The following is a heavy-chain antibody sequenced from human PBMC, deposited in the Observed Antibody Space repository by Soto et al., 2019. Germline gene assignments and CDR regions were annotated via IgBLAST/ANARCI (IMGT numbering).Heavy chain of an antibody. CDR2: ISYDGSNK. CDR1: GFTFSSYA. Sequence: SGGSLRLSCAASGFTFSSYAMHWVRQAPGKGLEWVAVISYDGSNKYYADSVKGRFTISRDNSKNTLYLQMNSLRAEDTAVYYCARGMGATTWDESGFDYWGQGTLVTVSS. D-gene: IGHD1-26*01. J-gene: IGHJ4*02. V-gene: IGHV3-30-3*01. CDR3: ARGMGATTWDESGFDY.